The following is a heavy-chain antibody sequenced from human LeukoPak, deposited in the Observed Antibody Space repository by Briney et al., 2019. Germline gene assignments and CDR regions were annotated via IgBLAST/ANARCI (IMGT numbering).Heavy chain of an antibody. CDR1: GYTFTTYA. D-gene: IGHD3-10*01. V-gene: IGHV1-18*01. J-gene: IGHJ3*02. CDR2: ISAYNGNT. Sequence: ASVKVSCKASGYTFTTYAISWVRQAPGQGLEWMGWISAYNGNTNYAQEFHGRVTMTTDTSTTTAYMELRSLGSDDTAVYYCARDGDLLSRDAFDIWGQGTMVTVSS. CDR3: ARDGDLLSRDAFDI.